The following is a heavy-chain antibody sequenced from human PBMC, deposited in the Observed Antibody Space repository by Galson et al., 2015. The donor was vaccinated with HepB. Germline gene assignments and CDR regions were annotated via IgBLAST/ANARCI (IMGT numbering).Heavy chain of an antibody. CDR2: INSDGRST. CDR1: GFTFSSYR. D-gene: IGHD4-23*01. CDR3: TRTTVEPGIDY. J-gene: IGHJ4*02. Sequence: SLRLSCAASGFTFSSYRMHWVRQAPGKGLVWVSRINSDGRSTSYADSVKGRFTISRDDSKNTAYLQMNSLKTEDTAVYYCTRTTVEPGIDYWGQGTLVTVSS. V-gene: IGHV3-74*01.